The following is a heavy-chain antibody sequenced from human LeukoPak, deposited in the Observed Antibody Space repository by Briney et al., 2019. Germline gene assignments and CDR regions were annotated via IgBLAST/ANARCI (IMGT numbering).Heavy chain of an antibody. D-gene: IGHD6-13*01. V-gene: IGHV3-21*01. CDR3: ASRAAVGAGYYMDV. CDR1: GFTFSSYD. J-gene: IGHJ6*03. Sequence: PGGSLRLSCAASGFTFSSYDMNWVRQAPGKGLEWVSSISNGSYYIYYADSVRGRFTISRDNAKNSLYMQMNNLRAEDTAVSYCASRAAVGAGYYMDVWGKGTAVTVSS. CDR2: ISNGSYYI.